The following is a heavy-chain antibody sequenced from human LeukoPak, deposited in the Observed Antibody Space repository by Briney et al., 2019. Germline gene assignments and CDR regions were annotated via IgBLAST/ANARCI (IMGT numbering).Heavy chain of an antibody. CDR2: IYSSGAT. CDR3: ASCGIRYLDPYY. J-gene: IGHJ4*02. CDR1: GYTVSSNY. Sequence: PGGSLRLSCAASGYTVSSNYMSWVRQAPGKGLEWVSVIYSSGATYYADSVKGRFTISRDNSKNMLYLQMNSLRAEDTAVYYCASCGIRYLDPYYWGQGTLVSVSS. V-gene: IGHV3-53*01. D-gene: IGHD2-21*01.